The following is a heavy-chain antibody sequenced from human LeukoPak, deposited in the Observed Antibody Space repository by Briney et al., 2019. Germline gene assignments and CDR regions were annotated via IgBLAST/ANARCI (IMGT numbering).Heavy chain of an antibody. D-gene: IGHD3-10*01. J-gene: IGHJ4*02. CDR2: IYYSGST. V-gene: IGHV4-39*07. CDR3: ASAGVRGVNYFDY. Sequence: SETLSLTCTVSGGFIQSSSYYWGWIRQPPGKGLEWIGSIYYSGSTYDNPPLKSRVTISVDTSKNQFSLKLSSVTAADTAVYYCASAGVRGVNYFDYWGQGTLVTVSS. CDR1: GGFIQSSSYY.